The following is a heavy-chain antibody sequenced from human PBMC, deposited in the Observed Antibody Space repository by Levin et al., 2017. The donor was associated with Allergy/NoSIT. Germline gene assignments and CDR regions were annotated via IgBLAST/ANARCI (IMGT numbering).Heavy chain of an antibody. CDR3: ARDSDGSCYLDY. CDR1: GYTFTGYY. J-gene: IGHJ4*02. D-gene: IGHD2-15*01. V-gene: IGHV1-2*02. Sequence: ASVKVSCKASGYTFTGYYMHWVRQAPGQGLEWMGWINPNSGGTNYAQKFQGRITMTRDTSISTAYMELSRLTSDDTAVYYCARDSDGSCYLDYWGQETLVTVSS. CDR2: INPNSGGT.